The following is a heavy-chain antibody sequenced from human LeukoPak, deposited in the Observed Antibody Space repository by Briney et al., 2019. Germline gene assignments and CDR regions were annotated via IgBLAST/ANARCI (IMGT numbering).Heavy chain of an antibody. CDR1: GGSISSGVYY. D-gene: IGHD3-10*01. CDR2: IYYSGST. V-gene: IGHV4-31*03. Sequence: SETLPLTCTVSGGSISSGVYYGSWIRQHPGKGLEWIGYIYYSGSTYYNPSLKSRVTISVDTSKNQFSLKLSSVTAADTAVYYCASREGVRVGYFDYWGQGTLVTVSS. J-gene: IGHJ4*02. CDR3: ASREGVRVGYFDY.